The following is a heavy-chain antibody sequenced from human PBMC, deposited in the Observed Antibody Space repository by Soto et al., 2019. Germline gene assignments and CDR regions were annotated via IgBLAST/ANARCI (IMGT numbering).Heavy chain of an antibody. Sequence: QVQLVESGGGVVQPGRSLRISCVASGFTFSTYTMYWVRQAPGKGLEWVALISNDGVDKYFADSVKGRFTISRDNSKKTLFLQMNSLRGEDTTVYFCARVTDPFSWVNPHYFDSWGQGTLVTVSS. CDR1: GFTFSTYT. D-gene: IGHD6-13*01. J-gene: IGHJ4*02. CDR2: ISNDGVDK. CDR3: ARVTDPFSWVNPHYFDS. V-gene: IGHV3-30-3*01.